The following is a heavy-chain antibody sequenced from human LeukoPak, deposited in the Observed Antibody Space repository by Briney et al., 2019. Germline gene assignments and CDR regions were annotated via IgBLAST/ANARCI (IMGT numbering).Heavy chain of an antibody. Sequence: GGSLRLSCAASGFNFGRNGMHWVRQAPGKGLEWVAFIRYDGSKKFYVDSVRGRFAISRDNSKNTLYLQLNSLRTEDTAVYYCARDFDDVSGSSYYIPDSWGQGTLVTVSS. D-gene: IGHD3-10*01. CDR3: ARDFDDVSGSSYYIPDS. CDR2: IRYDGSKK. J-gene: IGHJ4*02. CDR1: GFNFGRNG. V-gene: IGHV3-30*02.